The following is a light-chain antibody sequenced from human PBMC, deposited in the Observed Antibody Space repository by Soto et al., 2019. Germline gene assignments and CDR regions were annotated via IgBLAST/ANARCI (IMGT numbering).Light chain of an antibody. CDR3: QSYDSSLSGYV. CDR2: GNS. J-gene: IGLJ1*01. CDR1: SANIGAGYD. V-gene: IGLV1-40*01. Sequence: QSVLTQPPSVSGAPGQRVTISCTGSSANIGAGYDVHWYQQLPGTAPKLLIYGNSNRPSGVPDRFSGSKSGTSASLALTGLQAEAEADYYCQSYDSSLSGYVFGTGTKVTVL.